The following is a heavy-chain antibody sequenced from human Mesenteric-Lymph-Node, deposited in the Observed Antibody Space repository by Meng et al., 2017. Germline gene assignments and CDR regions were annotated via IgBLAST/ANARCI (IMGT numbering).Heavy chain of an antibody. CDR3: TRNFDDRTYD. Sequence: GGSLRLSCEASGITFSNSWMHWVRQAPGKGLVWVSRINGDETIKGYADSVKGRFTVSRDNAKNTLYLQLNSLTAEDTAIYYCTRNFDDRTYDWGPGIVVTVSS. V-gene: IGHV3-74*01. D-gene: IGHD1-1*01. J-gene: IGHJ4*02. CDR1: GITFSNSW. CDR2: INGDETIK.